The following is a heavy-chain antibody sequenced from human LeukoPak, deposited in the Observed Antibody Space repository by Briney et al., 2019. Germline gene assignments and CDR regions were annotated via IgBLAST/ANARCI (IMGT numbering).Heavy chain of an antibody. J-gene: IGHJ4*02. CDR1: GGSNSNYY. CDR3: ARDHRYDSSGYLY. V-gene: IGHV4-59*01. Sequence: PSETLSLTRTVSGGSNSNYYWSWIRQPPGKGLEWIGYIYYSGSTNYNPSLKSRVTISVDTSKNQFSLKLSSVTAADTAVYYCARDHRYDSSGYLYWSQGTLVTVSS. CDR2: IYYSGST. D-gene: IGHD3-22*01.